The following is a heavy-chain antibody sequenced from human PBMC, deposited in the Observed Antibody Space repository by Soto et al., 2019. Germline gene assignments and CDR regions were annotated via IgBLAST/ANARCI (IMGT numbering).Heavy chain of an antibody. V-gene: IGHV3-15*07. D-gene: IGHD3-3*02. CDR3: STDLSGHGSRILGY. Sequence: PGGSLRLSCTASGFTFSNAWMNWVRQAPGKGLEWVGRIKNNNDGGTTDDNEPVKGRFTISRDDSKNTLYLQMNSLRTEDTAVYYCSTDLSGHGSRILGYWGRGTLVTVSS. CDR1: GFTFSNAW. CDR2: IKNNNDGGTT. J-gene: IGHJ4*02.